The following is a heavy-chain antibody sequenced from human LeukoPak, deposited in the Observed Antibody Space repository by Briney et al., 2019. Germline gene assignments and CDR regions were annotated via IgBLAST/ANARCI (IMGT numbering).Heavy chain of an antibody. CDR3: ARDYYDSSGYYYFDY. Sequence: GGSLRLSCAASGFTFSDYYMSWIRQAPGKGLEWVSYIGSSGSTTYYADSVKGRFTISRDNAKNSLYLQMNSLRAEDTAVYYCARDYYDSSGYYYFDYWGQGTLVTVSS. V-gene: IGHV3-11*01. D-gene: IGHD3-22*01. CDR1: GFTFSDYY. CDR2: IGSSGSTT. J-gene: IGHJ4*02.